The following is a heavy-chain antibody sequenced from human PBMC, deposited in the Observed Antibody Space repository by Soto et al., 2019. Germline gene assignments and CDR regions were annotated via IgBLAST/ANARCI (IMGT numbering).Heavy chain of an antibody. Sequence: QVQLVESGGGVVQPGRSLRLSCAASGFTFSSCGMHWVRQAPGKGLEWVAVIWYDGSNKYYADSVKGRFTISRDNSKNTLYLQMNSLRAEDTAVYYCASDYYDSSGYFFGMDVWGQGTTVTVSS. CDR2: IWYDGSNK. CDR3: ASDYYDSSGYFFGMDV. J-gene: IGHJ6*02. V-gene: IGHV3-33*01. D-gene: IGHD3-22*01. CDR1: GFTFSSCG.